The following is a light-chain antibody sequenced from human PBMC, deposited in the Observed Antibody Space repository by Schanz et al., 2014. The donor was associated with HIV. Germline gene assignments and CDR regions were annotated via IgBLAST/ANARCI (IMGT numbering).Light chain of an antibody. CDR2: DVS. CDR3: ASYTTTRTVS. V-gene: IGLV2-14*01. CDR1: SSDVGGYNY. J-gene: IGLJ2*01. Sequence: QSVLTQPPSASGSPGQSITISCTGTSSDVGGYNYVSWYQQHPDKAPKLMIYDVSNRPSGISARFSASKSNNTASLTISGLQADDESSYYCASYTTTRTVSFGGGTKLTVL.